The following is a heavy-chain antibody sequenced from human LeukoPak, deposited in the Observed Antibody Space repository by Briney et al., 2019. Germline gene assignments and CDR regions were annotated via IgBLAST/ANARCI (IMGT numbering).Heavy chain of an antibody. V-gene: IGHV4-39*07. D-gene: IGHD4-23*01. CDR1: GGSISSSSYY. CDR2: IYYSGST. Sequence: SETLSLTCTVSGGSISSSSYYWGWIRQPPGKGLEWIGSIYYSGSTYYNPSLKSRVTISVDTSKNQFSLKLSSVTAADTAVYYCARDSGTTVEVKFDPWGQGTLVTVSS. J-gene: IGHJ5*02. CDR3: ARDSGTTVEVKFDP.